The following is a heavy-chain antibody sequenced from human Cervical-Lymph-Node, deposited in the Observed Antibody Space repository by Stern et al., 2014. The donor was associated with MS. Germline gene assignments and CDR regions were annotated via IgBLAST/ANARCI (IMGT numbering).Heavy chain of an antibody. V-gene: IGHV3-30*18. J-gene: IGHJ6*02. CDR3: AKDRAQSLYYYYGMDV. CDR1: GFTFSSYG. CDR2: ISYDGSNK. D-gene: IGHD4-11*01. Sequence: MQLVESGGGVVQPGRSLRLSCAASGFTFSSYGMHWVRQAPGKGLEWVAVISYDGSNKYYADSVKGRFTISRDNSKNTLYLQMNSLRAEDTAVYYCAKDRAQSLYYYYGMDVWGQGTTVTVSS.